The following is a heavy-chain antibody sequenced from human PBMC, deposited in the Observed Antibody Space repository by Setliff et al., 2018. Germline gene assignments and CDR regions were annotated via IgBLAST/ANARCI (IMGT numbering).Heavy chain of an antibody. CDR2: IYTSGST. CDR3: ARDGGEY. CDR1: GGSISSSSYY. J-gene: IGHJ4*02. D-gene: IGHD3-16*01. Sequence: PSETLSLTCTVSGGSISSSSYYWGWIRQPPGKGLEWIGRIYTSGSTNYNPSLKSRVTISVDTSKNQFSLKLSSVTAEDTAVYYCARDGGEYWGQGTLVTVSS. V-gene: IGHV4-39*07.